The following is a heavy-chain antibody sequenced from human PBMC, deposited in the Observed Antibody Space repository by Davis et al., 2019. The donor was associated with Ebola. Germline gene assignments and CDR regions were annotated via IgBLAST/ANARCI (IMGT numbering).Heavy chain of an antibody. J-gene: IGHJ3*02. V-gene: IGHV3-30*18. CDR1: GFTFSSYW. CDR2: ISYHGNNK. Sequence: PGGSLRLSCAASGFTFSSYWMSWVRQAPGKGLEWVAVISYHGNNKYYADSVKGRFTISRDNSKNTLYLQMNSLRAEDTAVYYCAKGSPWGRVAFDIWGQGTMVTVSS. CDR3: AKGSPWGRVAFDI. D-gene: IGHD7-27*01.